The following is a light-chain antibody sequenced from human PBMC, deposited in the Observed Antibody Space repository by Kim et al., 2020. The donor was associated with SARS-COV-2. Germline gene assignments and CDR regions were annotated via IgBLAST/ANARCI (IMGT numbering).Light chain of an antibody. CDR1: KLEDRY. Sequence: VSPGQTATITCSGDKLEDRYVCWFQQKPGQSPLLVISQDTKRPSGIPERFSGSNSGNIATLTISGTQATDEADYFCQAWDSNTAVFGGGTQLTVL. CDR3: QAWDSNTAV. V-gene: IGLV3-1*01. CDR2: QDT. J-gene: IGLJ2*01.